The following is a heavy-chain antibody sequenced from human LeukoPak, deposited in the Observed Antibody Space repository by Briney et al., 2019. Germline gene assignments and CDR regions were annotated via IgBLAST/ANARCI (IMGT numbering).Heavy chain of an antibody. CDR3: ARDSFYYDSSGPQG. J-gene: IGHJ4*02. D-gene: IGHD3-22*01. V-gene: IGHV3-21*01. CDR2: ISSSSSAM. CDR1: GFTFSSYS. Sequence: GGSLRLPCVASGFTFSSYSMSWVRQAPGKGLEWVSSISSSSSAMYYADSVKGRFTISRDNAKSSLFLQMNSLRAEDTAVYYCARDSFYYDSSGPQGWGQGTLVTVSS.